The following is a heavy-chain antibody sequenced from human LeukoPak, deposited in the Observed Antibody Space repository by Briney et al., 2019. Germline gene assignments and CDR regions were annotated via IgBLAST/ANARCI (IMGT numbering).Heavy chain of an antibody. CDR1: GGSFSGYY. Sequence: PETLSLTCAVYGGSFSGYYWSWIRQPPGKGLEWIGEINHSGSTNYNPSLKSRVTILVDTSKNQFSLKLSSVTAADTAVYYCARTQAYSIAPLDYWGQGTLVTVSS. CDR2: INHSGST. J-gene: IGHJ4*02. V-gene: IGHV4-34*01. D-gene: IGHD4-11*01. CDR3: ARTQAYSIAPLDY.